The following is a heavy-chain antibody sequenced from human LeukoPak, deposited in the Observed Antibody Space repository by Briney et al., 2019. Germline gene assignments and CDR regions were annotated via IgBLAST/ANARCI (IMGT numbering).Heavy chain of an antibody. V-gene: IGHV1-46*01. CDR3: ARIRDGYNDAYDI. J-gene: IGHJ3*02. CDR2: INPSGGST. D-gene: IGHD5-24*01. Sequence: ASVKVSCKASGYTFTTYYMHWVRQAPGQGLEWMGIINPSGGSTRYAQKFQDRVTMTRDMSTSTVYMELSSLRSEDTAVYYCARIRDGYNDAYDIWGQGTMVTVSS. CDR1: GYTFTTYY.